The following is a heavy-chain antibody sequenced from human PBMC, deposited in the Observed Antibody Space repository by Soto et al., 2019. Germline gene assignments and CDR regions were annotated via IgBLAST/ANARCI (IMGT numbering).Heavy chain of an antibody. CDR2: ISKDGRHS. J-gene: IGHJ1*01. CDR1: GFNFRTYG. Sequence: ESGGGVVQPGRSLRLSCAASGFNFRTYGIHWVRQAPGKGLEWVALISKDGRHSYYAHSGKGRFTTSRDNSQNKAFLQVNSLRADDTAVYFCARGTDYADLGNAEYFHPWGQGTLVTVSS. CDR3: ARGTDYADLGNAEYFHP. V-gene: IGHV3-30*03. D-gene: IGHD4-17*01.